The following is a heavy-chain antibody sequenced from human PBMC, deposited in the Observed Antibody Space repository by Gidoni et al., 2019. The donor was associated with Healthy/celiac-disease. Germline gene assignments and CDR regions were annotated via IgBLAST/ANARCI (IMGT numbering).Heavy chain of an antibody. CDR2: IYSGGST. V-gene: IGHV3-53*01. J-gene: IGHJ3*02. CDR3: ARSRITMTPDAFDI. Sequence: VQLVGSGGGLIQPGASLRLSWAASGFPVSSTYMSWVRQAPGKGLEWVSVIYSGGSTYYADSVKGRFTISRDNSKNTLYLQMNSLRAEDTAVYYCARSRITMTPDAFDIWGQGTMVAVSS. CDR1: GFPVSSTY. D-gene: IGHD3-22*01.